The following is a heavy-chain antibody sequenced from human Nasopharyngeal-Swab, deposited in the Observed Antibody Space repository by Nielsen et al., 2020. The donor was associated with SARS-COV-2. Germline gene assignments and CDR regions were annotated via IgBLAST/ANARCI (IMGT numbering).Heavy chain of an antibody. CDR1: GASISSNNW. V-gene: IGHV4-4*02. J-gene: IGHJ3*02. CDR3: TRVVPAAEAFDI. D-gene: IGHD2-2*01. CDR2: IYHNGST. Sequence: SETLSLTCAVSGASISSNNWWSWVRQPPGKGLEWIGEIYHNGSTNYNPSLKSRVTISVDKSRNQFALKLSSVTAADTAVYYCTRVVPAAEAFDIWGQGTMVTVSS.